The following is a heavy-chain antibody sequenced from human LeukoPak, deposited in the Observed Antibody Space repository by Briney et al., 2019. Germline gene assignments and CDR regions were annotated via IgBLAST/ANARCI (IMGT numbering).Heavy chain of an antibody. Sequence: GGSLRLSCAASGFTFSSFGMHWVRQAPGKGLEWVAVIWYDGSNKYYADSVKGRFTISRDNSENTLSLQMNSLRAEDTAVYYCARDLFGSYYFDYWGQGTLVTVSS. CDR1: GFTFSSFG. CDR2: IWYDGSNK. J-gene: IGHJ4*02. CDR3: ARDLFGSYYFDY. D-gene: IGHD3-10*01. V-gene: IGHV3-33*08.